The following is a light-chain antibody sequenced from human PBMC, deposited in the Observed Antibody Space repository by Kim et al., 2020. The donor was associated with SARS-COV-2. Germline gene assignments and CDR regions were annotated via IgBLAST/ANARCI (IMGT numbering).Light chain of an antibody. J-gene: IGKJ2*01. CDR2: KAS. CDR3: QQYHSYPYT. V-gene: IGKV1-5*03. CDR1: QIISSW. Sequence: SASVGDRVTITCRASQIISSWLAWYQQKPGKAPDLLIYKASNVESGVPSRFSGSGSGTEFALTISSLQPDDFATYYCQQYHSYPYTFGQGTKLEI.